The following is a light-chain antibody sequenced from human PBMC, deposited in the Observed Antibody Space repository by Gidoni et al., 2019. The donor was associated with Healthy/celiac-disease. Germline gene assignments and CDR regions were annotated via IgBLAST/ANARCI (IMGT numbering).Light chain of an antibody. CDR2: DTN. J-gene: IGLJ3*02. V-gene: IGLV7-46*01. CDR3: LLSHGAARV. CDR1: AEPVTSTHY. Sequence: QAVVTQQPSLTVSPGGTVTLTCGSSAEPVTSTHYPYWFQQTPGQPPRTLIYDTNNKHSWTPARFAGSRLGGKAALTLSGAQPEDEADYYCLLSHGAARVFGGGTKLTVL.